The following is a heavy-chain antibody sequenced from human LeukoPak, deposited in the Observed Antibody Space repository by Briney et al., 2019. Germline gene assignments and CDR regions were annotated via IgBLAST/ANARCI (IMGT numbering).Heavy chain of an antibody. CDR3: ARGAGKYYFHGMVV. J-gene: IGHJ6*02. CDR1: GGSFSGYY. CDR2: INHSGST. V-gene: IGHV4-34*01. Sequence: SETLSLTCAVCGGSFSGYYWSWIRQPPGKGLEWIGEINHSGSTNYNPSLKSRVTISVDTSLNQFSLKLTSVTAADTAVYYCARGAGKYYFHGMVVWGQGTTVTVSS.